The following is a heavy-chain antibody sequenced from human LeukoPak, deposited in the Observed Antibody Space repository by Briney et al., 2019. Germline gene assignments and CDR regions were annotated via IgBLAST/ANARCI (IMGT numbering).Heavy chain of an antibody. Sequence: ASVKVSCKASGGTFSSYASSWVRQAPGQGLEWMGWMNPNSGNTGYAQKFQGRVTITRNMSTSTAYMELSSLRSEDGRVYCAAVFERGSKLLDYWGQGTLVTVSS. CDR2: MNPNSGNT. V-gene: IGHV1-8*03. CDR3: AAVFERGSKLLDY. D-gene: IGHD1-26*01. J-gene: IGHJ4*02. CDR1: GGTFSSYA.